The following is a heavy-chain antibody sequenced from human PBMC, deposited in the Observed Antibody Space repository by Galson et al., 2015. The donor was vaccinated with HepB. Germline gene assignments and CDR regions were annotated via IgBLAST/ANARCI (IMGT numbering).Heavy chain of an antibody. Sequence: SLRLSCAASGFTFSSYAMSWVRQAPGKGLEWVSAISGSGGSTYYADSVKGRFTISRDNSKNTLYLQMNSLRAEDTAVYYRAKGPRRRYYYDSSGRNVWGQGTTVTVSS. D-gene: IGHD3-22*01. CDR3: AKGPRRRYYYDSSGRNV. CDR2: ISGSGGST. V-gene: IGHV3-23*01. J-gene: IGHJ6*02. CDR1: GFTFSSYA.